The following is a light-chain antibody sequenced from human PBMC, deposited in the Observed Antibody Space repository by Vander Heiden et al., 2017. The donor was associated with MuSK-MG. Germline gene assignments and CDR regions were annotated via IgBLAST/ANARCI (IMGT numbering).Light chain of an antibody. CDR2: GNS. CDR1: SSNIGAGYD. CDR3: QSYDSSLSAWV. V-gene: IGLV1-40*01. J-gene: IGLJ3*02. Sequence: QSVLTQPPSVSGPPGQRLTISCTGSSSNIGAGYDVHWYQQLPGTAPKLLIYGNSNRPSGVPDRFSGSKSGTSASLAITGLQAEDEADYYCQSYDSSLSAWVFGGGTKLTVL.